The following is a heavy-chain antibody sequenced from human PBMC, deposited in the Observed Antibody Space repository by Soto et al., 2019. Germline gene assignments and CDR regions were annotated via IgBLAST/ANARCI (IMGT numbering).Heavy chain of an antibody. CDR1: GFTVSSNY. CDR2: IYSGGST. V-gene: IGHV3-66*01. Sequence: EVQLVESGGGLVQPGGSLRLSCAASGFTVSSNYMSWVRQAPEKGLEWVSVIYSGGSTYYADSVKGRFTISRDNSKNTLYLQMNSLRAEDTAVYYCARDRRYSSSRTDYYYGMDVWGQGTTVTVSS. D-gene: IGHD6-13*01. J-gene: IGHJ6*02. CDR3: ARDRRYSSSRTDYYYGMDV.